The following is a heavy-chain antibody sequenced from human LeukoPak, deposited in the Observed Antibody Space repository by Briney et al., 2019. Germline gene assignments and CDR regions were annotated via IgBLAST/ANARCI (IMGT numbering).Heavy chain of an antibody. J-gene: IGHJ5*02. D-gene: IGHD3-22*01. CDR2: INSDGSST. CDR1: GFNLRTYW. Sequence: GGSLRLSCAASGFNLRTYWMHWVRQAPGKGLVWVSRINSDGSSTTYADSVRGRLSISRDNAKNTLFLQMNSLRAEDTALYYCVRGPPYHYSDSSGFLDTWGQGTLVTVSS. V-gene: IGHV3-74*01. CDR3: VRGPPYHYSDSSGFLDT.